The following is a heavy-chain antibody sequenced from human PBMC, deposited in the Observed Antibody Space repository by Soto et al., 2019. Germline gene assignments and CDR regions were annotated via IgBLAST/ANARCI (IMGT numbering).Heavy chain of an antibody. CDR3: VRDDFGSGYYQLGVY. Sequence: QVQLVQSGAEVKKPGASVKVSCKASGYTFTGYYIHWVRQAPGQGPEWIGWIDPNNGGTNYAQKFQGKVTMARDTSISPAYMELSWLRTDDTAFYYCVRDDFGSGYYQLGVYWGHGTLGTVSS. CDR1: GYTFTGYY. D-gene: IGHD3-3*01. J-gene: IGHJ4*01. V-gene: IGHV1-2*02. CDR2: IDPNNGGT.